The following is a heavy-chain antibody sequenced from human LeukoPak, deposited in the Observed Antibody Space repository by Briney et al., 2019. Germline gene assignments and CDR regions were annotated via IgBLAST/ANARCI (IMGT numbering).Heavy chain of an antibody. J-gene: IGHJ6*02. CDR2: INTNTGNP. Sequence: GASVKVSCKASGHTFTSYGMNWVRQAPGQGLEWMGWINTNTGNPTYAQGFTGRFVFSLDTSVSTAYLQISSPKAEDTAVYYCARIVVVPAAMNYYYGMDVWGQGTAVTVSS. CDR3: ARIVVVPAAMNYYYGMDV. D-gene: IGHD2-2*01. V-gene: IGHV7-4-1*02. CDR1: GHTFTSYG.